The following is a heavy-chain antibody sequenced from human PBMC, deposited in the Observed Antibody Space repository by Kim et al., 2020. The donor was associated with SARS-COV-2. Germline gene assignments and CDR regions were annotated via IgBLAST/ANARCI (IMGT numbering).Heavy chain of an antibody. D-gene: IGHD5-12*01. CDR3: ARDKWQRLGGDF. CDR1: GFTFSSYS. V-gene: IGHV3-21*01. J-gene: IGHJ4*02. CDR2: ISSTSSYM. Sequence: GGSLRLSCAASGFTFSSYSMNWVRQAPGKGLEWVSSISSTSSYMYYADSVKGRFTISRDNTKNSLYLQMNSLRVEDTALYYCARDKWQRLGGDFWGQGIL.